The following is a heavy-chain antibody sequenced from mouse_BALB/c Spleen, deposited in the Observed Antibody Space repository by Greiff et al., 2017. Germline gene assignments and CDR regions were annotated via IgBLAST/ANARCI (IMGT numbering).Heavy chain of an antibody. D-gene: IGHD1-1*01. V-gene: IGHV5-9-4*01. CDR1: GFTFSSYA. CDR3: ARDYYGSSFYFDY. J-gene: IGHJ2*01. Sequence: EVMLVESGGGLVQPGGSMKLSCAASGFTFSSYAMSWVRQSPEKRLEWVAEISSGGSYTYYPDTVTGRFTISRDNAKNTLYLEMSSLRSEDTAMYYCARDYYGSSFYFDYWGQGTTLTVSS. CDR2: ISSGGSYT.